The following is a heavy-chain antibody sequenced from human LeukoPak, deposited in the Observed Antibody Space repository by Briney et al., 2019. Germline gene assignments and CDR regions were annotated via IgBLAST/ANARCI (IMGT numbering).Heavy chain of an antibody. Sequence: SETLSLTCAVYGGSFSGYYWSWIRQPPGKGLEWIGFIYHSGSTYYNPSLKSRVTISVDTSKNQFSLKLSSVTAADTAVYYCARLGILTGYYRTPDYWGQGTLVTVSS. CDR3: ARLGILTGYYRTPDY. D-gene: IGHD3-9*01. V-gene: IGHV4-34*01. CDR2: IYHSGST. CDR1: GGSFSGYY. J-gene: IGHJ4*02.